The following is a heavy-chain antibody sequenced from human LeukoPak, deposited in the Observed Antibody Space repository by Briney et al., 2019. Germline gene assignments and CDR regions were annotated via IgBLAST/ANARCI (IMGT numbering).Heavy chain of an antibody. V-gene: IGHV3-30-3*01. J-gene: IGHJ2*01. Sequence: PGRSLRLSCAASGFTFSSFAMHWVRQAPGKGLEWVAVISYDGSNKYYADSVKGRFTISRDNSKNTLYLQMNSLRAEDTAVYYCAREGPTVVTHRYFDLWGRGTLVTVSS. D-gene: IGHD4-23*01. CDR2: ISYDGSNK. CDR1: GFTFSSFA. CDR3: AREGPTVVTHRYFDL.